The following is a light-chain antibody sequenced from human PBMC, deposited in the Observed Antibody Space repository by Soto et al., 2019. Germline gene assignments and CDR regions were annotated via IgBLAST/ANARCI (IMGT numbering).Light chain of an antibody. Sequence: EIVLTQSPATLSLSLGERVTLSCRASQNINTYLVWYQQKPGQAPRLLIYDASKRATGIPDRFSGSGSGTDFTLSISSLAPEDFALYYCQQRNSWPRVFGGGTKVEI. CDR1: QNINTY. V-gene: IGKV3-11*01. CDR2: DAS. CDR3: QQRNSWPRV. J-gene: IGKJ4*01.